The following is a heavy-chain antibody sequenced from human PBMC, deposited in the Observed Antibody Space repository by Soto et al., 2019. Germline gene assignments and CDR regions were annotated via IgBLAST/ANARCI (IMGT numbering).Heavy chain of an antibody. J-gene: IGHJ5*02. CDR3: ARGFPLWFDP. D-gene: IGHD3-3*01. Sequence: GGSLRLSCAASGFTFSSYSMNWVRQAPGKGLEWVSYISSSSTTKYYADSVKGRFTISRDNAKNSLYLQMNSLRAEDTAVYYCARGFPLWFDPWGQGTLVTVSS. CDR2: ISSSSTTK. CDR1: GFTFSSYS. V-gene: IGHV3-48*01.